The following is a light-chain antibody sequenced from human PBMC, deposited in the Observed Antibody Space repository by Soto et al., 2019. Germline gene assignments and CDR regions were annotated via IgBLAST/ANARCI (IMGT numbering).Light chain of an antibody. CDR2: SAS. Sequence: EIVLTQSPGTLSLSPGERATLSCGASQSVTNNYLAWYQHKPGQAPRLLIYSASTRATGIPDRFNGSGSGTDFALTITRLEPEDFAVYYCQQYGNTPRTFGQGTKLEIK. CDR1: QSVTNNY. J-gene: IGKJ2*01. CDR3: QQYGNTPRT. V-gene: IGKV3-20*01.